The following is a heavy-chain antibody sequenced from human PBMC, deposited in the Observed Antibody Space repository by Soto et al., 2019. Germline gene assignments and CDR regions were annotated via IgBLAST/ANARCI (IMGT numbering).Heavy chain of an antibody. CDR1: GCNFSSYG. V-gene: IGHV3-30*03. CDR2: ISYDGSNK. CDR3: ARGGYDYRNPFDY. D-gene: IGHD4-4*01. J-gene: IGHJ4*02. Sequence: PGGSLRLSGAASGCNFSSYGRHWVRQVPGKGLEWVAVISYDGSNKYYADSGKGRFTISRDNSKNKLYLQMNSLRARDPALYYWARGGYDYRNPFDYWGQGTLVTVSS.